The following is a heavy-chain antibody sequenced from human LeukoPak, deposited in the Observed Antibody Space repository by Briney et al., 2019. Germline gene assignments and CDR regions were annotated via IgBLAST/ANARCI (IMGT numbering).Heavy chain of an antibody. J-gene: IGHJ3*02. CDR2: ISYIGST. CDR3: ARDVVTVTKGFDI. Sequence: PSETLSLTCAVSTDSFSSHYWTWIRQPPGKALEWIGYISYIGSTNYNPSLKSRVTISIDTSKNQFSLKLSSVTAADTAVYYCARDVVTVTKGFDIWGQGTMVSVSS. D-gene: IGHD4-17*01. V-gene: IGHV4-59*11. CDR1: TDSFSSHY.